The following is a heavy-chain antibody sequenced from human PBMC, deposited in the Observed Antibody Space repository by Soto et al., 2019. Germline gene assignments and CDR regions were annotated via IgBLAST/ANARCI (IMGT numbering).Heavy chain of an antibody. V-gene: IGHV4-34*01. CDR2: INHSGST. CDR3: ARGQVEQLVYYYYDMDV. J-gene: IGHJ6*02. Sequence: SSETLSLTCAVYGGSFSGYYGSWIRQPPGKGLEWIGEINHSGSTNYNPSLKSRVTISVDTSKNQFSLKLSSVTAADTAVYYCARGQVEQLVYYYYDMDVWGQGTTVTVSS. CDR1: GGSFSGYY. D-gene: IGHD6-6*01.